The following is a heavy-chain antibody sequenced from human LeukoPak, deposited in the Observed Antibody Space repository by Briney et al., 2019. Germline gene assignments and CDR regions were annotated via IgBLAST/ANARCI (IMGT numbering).Heavy chain of an antibody. CDR1: GFTFSNHG. CDR3: ARGTLDAFDI. D-gene: IGHD1/OR15-1a*01. Sequence: GGTLRLSCAASGFTFSNHGMNWVRQAPGKGLEWVSYISSSGSTIYYADSVKGRFTISRDNAKNSLYLQMNSLRAEDTAVYYCARGTLDAFDIWGQGTMVTVSS. J-gene: IGHJ3*02. CDR2: ISSSGSTI. V-gene: IGHV3-48*04.